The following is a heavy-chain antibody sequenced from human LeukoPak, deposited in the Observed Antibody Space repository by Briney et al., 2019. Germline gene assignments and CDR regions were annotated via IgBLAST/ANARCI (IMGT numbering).Heavy chain of an antibody. CDR2: IDVVGTRT. Sequence: PGGSLRLSCAGSGXIFSNYWLHWVRQAPGKELVWVARIDVVGTRTDYADSVRGRFTISRDNSKNTLYLQMNSLRAEDTAVYYCAKDPHSSRIAVARFDYWGQGTLVTVSS. D-gene: IGHD6-19*01. J-gene: IGHJ4*02. CDR1: GXIFSNYW. CDR3: AKDPHSSRIAVARFDY. V-gene: IGHV3-74*01.